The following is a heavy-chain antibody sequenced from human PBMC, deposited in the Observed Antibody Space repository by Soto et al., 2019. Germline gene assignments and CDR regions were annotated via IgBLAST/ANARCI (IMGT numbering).Heavy chain of an antibody. J-gene: IGHJ3*01. Sequence: GGSLRLSCVASDFTFRTYTMHWVRQAPGKGLQWVSSINVDGSYIYSADSPKGRFTVSRDNAKNSLYLQMNSLRVEDTAMYYCATEGDFLIGYVWGQGTMVTVSS. D-gene: IGHD2-21*02. CDR3: ATEGDFLIGYV. CDR2: INVDGSYI. V-gene: IGHV3-21*01. CDR1: DFTFRTYT.